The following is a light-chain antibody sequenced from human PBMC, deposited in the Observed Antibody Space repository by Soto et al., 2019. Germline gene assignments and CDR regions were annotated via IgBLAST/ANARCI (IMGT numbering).Light chain of an antibody. CDR1: QTISSW. CDR3: QHYNSYSEA. V-gene: IGKV1-5*03. CDR2: KAS. J-gene: IGKJ1*01. Sequence: IQMTQSPSTLSGSVGDRVTITCRASQTISSWLVWYQQKPGKAPKLLIYKASTLKSGVPSRFSGSGPGTEFTLTISSLQPDDFATYYCQHYNSYSEAFGQGTKVDIK.